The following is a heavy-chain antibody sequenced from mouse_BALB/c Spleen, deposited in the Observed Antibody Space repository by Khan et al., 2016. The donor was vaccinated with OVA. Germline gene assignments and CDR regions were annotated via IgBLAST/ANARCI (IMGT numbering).Heavy chain of an antibody. CDR2: IWGDGST. Sequence: QVQLKQSGPGLVAPSQSLSITCTVSGFSLNSYGVNWVRQPPGKGLEWLGVIWGDGSTNYHSALKSRLIISKDDSKSQVFLKLNSLQTDDTATYYCAKFTPDYYTMDYWGQGTSVTVSS. CDR1: GFSLNSYG. V-gene: IGHV2-3*01. D-gene: IGHD1-1*01. J-gene: IGHJ4*01. CDR3: AKFTPDYYTMDY.